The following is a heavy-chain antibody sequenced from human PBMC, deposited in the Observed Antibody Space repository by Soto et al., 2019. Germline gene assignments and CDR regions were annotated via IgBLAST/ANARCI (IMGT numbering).Heavy chain of an antibody. Sequence: VQLVQSGAEVQKPGASVRVSCKASGYSFTSYEINWVRQATGQGPEWIGWMNPNSGESGFSQKFQGRVTMTRNTSISTAFMQLSSLRSDDSAVYYFATLLGEAFDVWGQGTTVTVSS. CDR3: ATLLGEAFDV. V-gene: IGHV1-8*01. D-gene: IGHD7-27*01. CDR1: GYSFTSYE. J-gene: IGHJ3*01. CDR2: MNPNSGES.